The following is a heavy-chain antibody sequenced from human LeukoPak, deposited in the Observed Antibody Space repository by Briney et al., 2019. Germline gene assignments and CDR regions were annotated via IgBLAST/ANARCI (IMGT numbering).Heavy chain of an antibody. CDR3: ARANFYCGGDCYSYFDY. CDR1: GYTFTSYG. J-gene: IGHJ4*02. D-gene: IGHD2-21*01. V-gene: IGHV1-18*01. CDR2: ISAYNGNT. Sequence: ASVKVSCKASGYTFTSYGISWVRQAPGQGLEWMGWISAYNGNTNYAQKLQGRVTMTTDTSTSTAHMELRSLRSDDTAVYYCARANFYCGGDCYSYFDYWGQGTLVTVSS.